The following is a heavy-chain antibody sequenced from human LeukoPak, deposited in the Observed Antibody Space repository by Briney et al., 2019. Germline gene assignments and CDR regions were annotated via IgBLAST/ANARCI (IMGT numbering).Heavy chain of an antibody. CDR3: ASGEGGEYFDY. CDR2: IYYSGST. V-gene: IGHV4-59*01. D-gene: IGHD3-10*01. CDR1: AFSISSYY. Sequence: SETVSLTCSVYAFSISSYYWSWLRQPPGQGREWIGYIYYSGSTNYNHSLESRVTISVDTTKNQFTQKRSSVTAADAVFYYCASGEGGEYFDYWGQGTLVTVSS. J-gene: IGHJ4*02.